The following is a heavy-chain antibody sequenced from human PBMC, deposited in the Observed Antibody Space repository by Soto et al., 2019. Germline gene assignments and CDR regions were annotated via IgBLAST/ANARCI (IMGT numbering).Heavy chain of an antibody. Sequence: SETLCLSCSVLDASTSSVYYYRSWISQPPGMGLEWIGYISYSGRAYYSPSLKARVIISVDTAKDQFSLKVNSVTAADTAVYYCARVKSDYWYFDLWGRGARVTVSS. CDR2: ISYSGRA. CDR1: DASTSSVYYY. D-gene: IGHD3-3*01. CDR3: ARVKSDYWYFDL. V-gene: IGHV4-30-4*08. J-gene: IGHJ2*01.